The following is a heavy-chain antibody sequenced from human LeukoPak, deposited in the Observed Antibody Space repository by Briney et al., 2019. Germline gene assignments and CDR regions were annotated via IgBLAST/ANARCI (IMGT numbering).Heavy chain of an antibody. CDR2: ISHSGST. CDR3: ARGSRILGFRLRYFDWFDP. J-gene: IGHJ5*02. Sequence: SETLSLTCAVYGGSFSGYYWSWIRQPPGKGLEWIGEISHSGSTNYNPSLKSRVTISVDTSKNQFSLKLSSVTAADTAVYYCARGSRILGFRLRYFDWFDPWGQGTLVTVSS. V-gene: IGHV4-34*01. D-gene: IGHD3-9*01. CDR1: GGSFSGYY.